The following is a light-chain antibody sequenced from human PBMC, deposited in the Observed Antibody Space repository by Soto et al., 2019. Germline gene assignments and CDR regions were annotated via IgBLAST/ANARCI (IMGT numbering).Light chain of an antibody. J-gene: IGKJ1*01. CDR3: QQYNSLWT. CDR2: KAS. V-gene: IGKV1-5*03. CDR1: QSIDSW. Sequence: DIQMPQSPSTLSASVGDRITITCRASQSIDSWLAWYQQKSGKAPKLLIYKASSLESGVPSRFSGSGSGTEFTLTISILQPDDFATYYCQQYNSLWTFGQGTKVDIK.